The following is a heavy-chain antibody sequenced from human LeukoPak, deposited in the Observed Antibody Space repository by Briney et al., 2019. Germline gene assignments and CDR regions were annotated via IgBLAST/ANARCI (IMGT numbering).Heavy chain of an antibody. CDR1: GFTFSSYA. CDR3: ARDDIVVVVAANSHYYGMDV. Sequence: PGGSLRLSCAASGFTFSSYAMHWVRQAPGKGLEWVAVISYDGSNKYYADSVKGRFTISRDNAKNSLYLQMNSLRAEDTAVYYCARDDIVVVVAANSHYYGMDVWGQGPTVTVSS. V-gene: IGHV3-30-3*01. D-gene: IGHD2-15*01. CDR2: ISYDGSNK. J-gene: IGHJ6*02.